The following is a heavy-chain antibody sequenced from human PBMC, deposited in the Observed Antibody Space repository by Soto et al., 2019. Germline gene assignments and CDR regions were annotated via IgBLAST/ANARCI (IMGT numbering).Heavy chain of an antibody. D-gene: IGHD2-21*02. CDR3: APGGYFHYFDA. V-gene: IGHV5-51*01. Sequence: GDALKISCYGSGNSFTSHWIGWVRQMPGKGLEWMGMIYPGDSDTRYSPSFQGQVTISADKAISTAYLEWDSLKASDSAMYDCAPGGYFHYFDAWGQGTLVTVSS. CDR1: GNSFTSHW. J-gene: IGHJ4*02. CDR2: IYPGDSDT.